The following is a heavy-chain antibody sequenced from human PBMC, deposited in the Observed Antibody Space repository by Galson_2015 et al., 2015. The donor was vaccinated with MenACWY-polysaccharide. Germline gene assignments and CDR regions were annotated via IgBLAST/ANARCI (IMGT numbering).Heavy chain of an antibody. V-gene: IGHV3-7*04. CDR3: ARGARWLDD. CDR2: IKPDGSQK. D-gene: IGHD2-15*01. J-gene: IGHJ4*02. Sequence: SPRLSCAASRFTFSTYWMTWVRQAPGKGLEWVANIKPDGSQKNYVDSVKGRFTISRDNARDSLYLQMNSLRAEDTAIYYCARGARWLDDWGQGTLVTVSS. CDR1: RFTFSTYW.